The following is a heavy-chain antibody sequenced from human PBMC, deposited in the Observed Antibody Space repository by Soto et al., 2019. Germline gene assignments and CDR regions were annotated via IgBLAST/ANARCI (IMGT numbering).Heavy chain of an antibody. CDR3: AGGRISSRFFDGLQPFDP. D-gene: IGHD3-3*01. V-gene: IGHV1-24*01. Sequence: ASAKVSCKVSGYPLTELTMHWVRQSPGKGLEWMGGFDPEEGKTIYAQKFRDRVTMTEATSTDTAFAELSGLRSEDTAVYYCAGGRISSRFFDGLQPFDPWGQGTLVTVSS. CDR1: GYPLTELT. J-gene: IGHJ5*02. CDR2: FDPEEGKT.